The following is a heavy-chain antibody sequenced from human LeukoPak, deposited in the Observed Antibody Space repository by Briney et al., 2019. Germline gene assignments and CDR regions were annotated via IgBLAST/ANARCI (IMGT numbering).Heavy chain of an antibody. Sequence: GGSLRLSCAASGFSFNNYWMSWVRQTPGKGLEWVANVKQDGSQRYYVGSVRGRFTISRDNAKKSLYLQMNSLKAEDTAVYYCARDGGAIDAFDIWGQGTMVTVSS. CDR1: GFSFNNYW. J-gene: IGHJ3*02. CDR3: ARDGGAIDAFDI. D-gene: IGHD3-3*01. V-gene: IGHV3-7*01. CDR2: VKQDGSQR.